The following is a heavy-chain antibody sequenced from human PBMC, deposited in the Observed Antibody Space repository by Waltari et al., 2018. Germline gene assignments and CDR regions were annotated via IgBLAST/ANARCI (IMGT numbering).Heavy chain of an antibody. CDR2: IYTSGST. CDR1: GGSISSYY. V-gene: IGHV4-4*07. Sequence: QVQLQESGPGLVKPSETLSLTCTVSGGSISSYYWSWIRPPAGKGLEWIGRIYTSGSTNYNPSLKSRVTMSVDTSKNQFSLKLSSVTAADTAVYYCARELVRGVIWNYFDYWGQGTLVTVSS. CDR3: ARELVRGVIWNYFDY. J-gene: IGHJ4*02. D-gene: IGHD3-10*01.